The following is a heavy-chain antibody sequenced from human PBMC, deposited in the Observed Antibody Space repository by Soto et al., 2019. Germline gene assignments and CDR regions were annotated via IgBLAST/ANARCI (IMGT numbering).Heavy chain of an antibody. D-gene: IGHD2-15*01. CDR2: IYKSATT. J-gene: IGHJ5*01. CDR3: ARGRYCLTGRCFPNWFDS. Sequence: SETLSLTCSVSGDSISSVDYFWAWIRQPPGQALEYIGYIYKSATTYYNPSFESRVAISLDTSKSQFSLNVTSVTAADTAVHFCARGRYCLTGRCFPNWFDSWGQGTLVTVSS. CDR1: GDSISSVDYF. V-gene: IGHV4-30-4*01.